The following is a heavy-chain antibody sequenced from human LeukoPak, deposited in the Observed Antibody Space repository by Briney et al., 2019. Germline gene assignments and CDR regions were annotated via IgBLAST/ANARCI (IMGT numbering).Heavy chain of an antibody. CDR1: GGSISSYY. CDR2: IYTSGST. V-gene: IGHV4-4*07. CDR3: ARDCSSTSCSAYYYFMDV. D-gene: IGHD2-2*01. J-gene: IGHJ6*03. Sequence: PSETLSLTCTVSGGSISSYYWSWIRQPAGKGLEWIGRIYTSGSTNSNPSLKSRVTMSVDTCKNQFSLKLSSVTAADTAVYYCARDCSSTSCSAYYYFMDVWGKGTTFTVSS.